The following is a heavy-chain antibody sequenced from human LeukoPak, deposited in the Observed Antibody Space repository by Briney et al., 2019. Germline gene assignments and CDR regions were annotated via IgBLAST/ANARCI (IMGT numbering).Heavy chain of an antibody. D-gene: IGHD4-17*01. CDR3: ARVREPDLYGDYLYDFDY. J-gene: IGHJ4*02. Sequence: SQTLSLTCTVSGGSISSGSYYWSWIRRPAGKGLEWIGRMYATGSTNYNPSLKSRVTLSVDTSKNQFSLKLTSVTAADTAVYYCARVREPDLYGDYLYDFDYWGQGTLVTVSS. CDR1: GGSISSGSYY. V-gene: IGHV4-61*02. CDR2: MYATGST.